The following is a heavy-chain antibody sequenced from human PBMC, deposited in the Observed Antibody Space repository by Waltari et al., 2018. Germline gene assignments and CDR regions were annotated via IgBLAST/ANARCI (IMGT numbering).Heavy chain of an antibody. CDR3: ARHVKAYCGGDCPTDAFDI. Sequence: EVQLVQSGAEVKKPGASLKISCKGSGYSFTSYWIGWVRQMPGKGLEWMGIIYPGDSDTRYSPSFQGQVTISADKSISTAYLQWSSLKASDTAMYYCARHVKAYCGGDCPTDAFDIWGQGTMVTVSS. CDR1: GYSFTSYW. V-gene: IGHV5-51*01. D-gene: IGHD2-21*01. CDR2: IYPGDSDT. J-gene: IGHJ3*02.